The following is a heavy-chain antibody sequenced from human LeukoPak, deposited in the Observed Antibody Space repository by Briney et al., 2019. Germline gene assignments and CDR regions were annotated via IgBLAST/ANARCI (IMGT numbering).Heavy chain of an antibody. J-gene: IGHJ5*02. V-gene: IGHV1-69*05. Sequence: SVKVSFKGSGGTFSDYAISGVRQAPGQGLEWMGRIIPIVGQTNYEQKCQGRATMATDGSTTTAYMEMSSLTSEDTCVYYCVRDVPRNGYVWGDKGGFDPWGQGTLVTVSS. CDR2: IIPIVGQT. CDR1: GGTFSDYA. CDR3: VRDVPRNGYVWGDKGGFDP. D-gene: IGHD3-16*01.